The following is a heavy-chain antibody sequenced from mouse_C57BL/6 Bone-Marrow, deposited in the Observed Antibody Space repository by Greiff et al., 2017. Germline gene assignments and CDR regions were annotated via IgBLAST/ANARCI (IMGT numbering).Heavy chain of an antibody. D-gene: IGHD1-1*01. CDR1: GYTFTSYW. CDR2: IDPSDSET. J-gene: IGHJ4*01. CDR3: AREDYYGSSSYAMDY. Sequence: QVQLKQPGAELVRPGSSVKLSCKASGYTFTSYWMHWVKQRPIQGLEWIGNIDPSDSETHYNQKFKDKATLTVDKSSSTAYMQLSSLTSEDSAVYYCAREDYYGSSSYAMDYWGQGTSVTVSS. V-gene: IGHV1-52*01.